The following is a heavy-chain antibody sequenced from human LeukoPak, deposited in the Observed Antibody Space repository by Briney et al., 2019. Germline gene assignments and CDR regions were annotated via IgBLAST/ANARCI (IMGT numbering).Heavy chain of an antibody. Sequence: SETLSLTCTVSGDSISTYYWSWIWQPPGKGLEWIGYIYYSGSTNYNPSLKSRVTISVDTSKNQFSLKLISVTAADTAVYYCARDDSGSYHQLGVWGQGTTVTVSS. CDR1: GDSISTYY. D-gene: IGHD1-26*01. CDR3: ARDDSGSYHQLGV. V-gene: IGHV4-59*01. CDR2: IYYSGST. J-gene: IGHJ6*02.